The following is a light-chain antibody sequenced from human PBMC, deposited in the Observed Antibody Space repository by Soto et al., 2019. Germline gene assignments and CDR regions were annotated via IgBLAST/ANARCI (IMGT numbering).Light chain of an antibody. CDR1: QSVNRN. CDR3: QQYNNWWT. CDR2: AAS. J-gene: IGKJ1*01. V-gene: IGKV3-15*01. Sequence: EIVMTQSPATLSVSPGDRATLSCRASQSVNRNLAWYQQQPGQAPSLLISAASTRATGIPARFSGSGSETEFTLTISSLQSEDFAVYYCQQYNNWWTFGQGTKVEMK.